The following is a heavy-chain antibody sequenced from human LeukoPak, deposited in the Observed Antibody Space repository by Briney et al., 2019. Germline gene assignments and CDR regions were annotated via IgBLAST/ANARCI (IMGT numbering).Heavy chain of an antibody. CDR1: GFAFTSYW. CDR3: ATSKDTAGGPY. Sequence: GGSLRLSCAASGFAFTSYWMTWVRQAPGKGLEWLANIRQDGGATYYGGSVKGRFTISRDNAKNSLFLQMNSLRAEDTAVYYCATSKDTAGGPYWGQGTLVTVSS. J-gene: IGHJ4*02. CDR2: IRQDGGAT. V-gene: IGHV3-7*01. D-gene: IGHD5-18*01.